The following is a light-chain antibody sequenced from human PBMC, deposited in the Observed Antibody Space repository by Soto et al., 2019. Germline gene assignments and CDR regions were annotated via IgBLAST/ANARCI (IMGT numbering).Light chain of an antibody. CDR3: QSYDSSLSGWV. CDR2: GNT. V-gene: IGLV1-40*01. J-gene: IGLJ2*01. Sequence: QSVLTQPPSVSGAPGQRVTISCTGSSSNIGAAYDVHRYQQLPGTAPKLLIYGNTNRPSGVPDRFSGSKSGTSASLAITGLQAEDEADYYCQSYDSSLSGWVFGGGTKVTVL. CDR1: SSNIGAAYD.